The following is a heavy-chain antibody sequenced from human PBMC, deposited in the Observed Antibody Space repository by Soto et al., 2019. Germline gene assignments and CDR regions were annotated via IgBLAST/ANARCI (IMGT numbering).Heavy chain of an antibody. J-gene: IGHJ6*02. CDR1: GGSISSSSYY. CDR3: ARGDTAAGTIFDYYYYYGMDV. D-gene: IGHD6-13*01. V-gene: IGHV4-39*01. Sequence: ASETLSLTCTDSGGSISSSSYYWGWIRQPPGKGLEWIGSIYYSGSTYYNPSLKSRVTISVDTSKNQFSLKLSSVTAADTAVYYCARGDTAAGTIFDYYYYYGMDVWGQGTTVTVSS. CDR2: IYYSGST.